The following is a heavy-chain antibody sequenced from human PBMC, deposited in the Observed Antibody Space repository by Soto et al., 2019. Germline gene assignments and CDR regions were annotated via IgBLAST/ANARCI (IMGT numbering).Heavy chain of an antibody. Sequence: PGGSLRLSCAASGFTFSDHYMDWVRQAPGKGLEWVGRTRNKANSYTTEYAASVKGRFTISRDDSKNSLYLQMNSLKTEDTAIYYCAKDPGTDPLMDVWGPGTTVTVSS. D-gene: IGHD3-10*01. V-gene: IGHV3-72*01. CDR1: GFTFSDHY. J-gene: IGHJ6*02. CDR3: AKDPGTDPLMDV. CDR2: TRNKANSYTT.